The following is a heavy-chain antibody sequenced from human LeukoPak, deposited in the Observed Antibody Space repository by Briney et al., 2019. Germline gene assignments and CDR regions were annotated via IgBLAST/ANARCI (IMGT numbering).Heavy chain of an antibody. J-gene: IGHJ4*02. CDR3: AHRPAEFVRGWFQY. CDR1: GFSLTTSGVG. V-gene: IGHV2-5*01. CDR2: IYGNDEK. Sequence: SGATLVKPTQTLTLTCTFSGFSLTTSGVGVGWIRQPPGKALEWLAIIYGNDEKHYNSSLNSRLTITKDTSKNQVVLTMTNMDPVDTATYYCAHRPAEFVRGWFQYWVQGTLVTVST. D-gene: IGHD3-10*01.